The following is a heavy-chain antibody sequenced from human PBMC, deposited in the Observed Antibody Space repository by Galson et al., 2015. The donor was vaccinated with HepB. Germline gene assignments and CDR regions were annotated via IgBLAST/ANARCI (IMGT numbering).Heavy chain of an antibody. D-gene: IGHD4-17*01. CDR3: AKEGYGDYGYYYYMDV. CDR2: ISYDGSKK. J-gene: IGHJ6*03. Sequence: SLRLSCAASGFTFSNYGMHWVRQAPGKGLEWVAGISYDGSKKYYADSVKGRITISRDNSNNTVYLQMNSLRGEDTAAYYCAKEGYGDYGYYYYMDVWGKGTTVTVPS. V-gene: IGHV3-30*18. CDR1: GFTFSNYG.